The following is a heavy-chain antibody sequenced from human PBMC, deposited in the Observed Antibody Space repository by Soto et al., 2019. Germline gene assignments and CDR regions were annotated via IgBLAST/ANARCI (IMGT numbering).Heavy chain of an antibody. Sequence: QVQLVQSGAEVKKPGSSVKVSCKASGGTFSSYAISWVRQAPGQGLEWMGGIIPIFGTANYAQKFQGRVTITPDESTHTAYMELSSLRSDDTAVYYCERARDIVLVPAAPIYYDYVMDVWGQGTTVTVSS. CDR3: ERARDIVLVPAAPIYYDYVMDV. CDR1: GGTFSSYA. V-gene: IGHV1-69*05. D-gene: IGHD2-2*01. J-gene: IGHJ6*02. CDR2: IIPIFGTA.